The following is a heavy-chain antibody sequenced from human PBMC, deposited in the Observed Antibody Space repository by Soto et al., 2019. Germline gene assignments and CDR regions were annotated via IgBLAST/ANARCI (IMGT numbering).Heavy chain of an antibody. D-gene: IGHD2-15*01. CDR3: ARLGGFFQSLDS. V-gene: IGHV4-59*08. CDR2: IYYTETT. Sequence: PSETLSLTCTVSGGSISSYYWSWIRQPPGKGLEWIGYIYYTETTTYNPSIKSRVTISVDSSKNQFSLNLTSVSAADTAVYYCARLGGFFQSLDSWGQGTLVTVSS. CDR1: GGSISSYY. J-gene: IGHJ5*01.